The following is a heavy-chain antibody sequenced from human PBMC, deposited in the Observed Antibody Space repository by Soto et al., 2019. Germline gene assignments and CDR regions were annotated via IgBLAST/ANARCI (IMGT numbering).Heavy chain of an antibody. D-gene: IGHD1-26*01. Sequence: GGSLRLSCAASGFTFSSYAMHWVRQAPGKGLEWVAVISYDGSNKYYADSVKGRFTISRDNSKNTLYLQMNSLRAEDTAVYYCARDQPGVGATDYWGQGTLVTVSS. CDR2: ISYDGSNK. CDR1: GFTFSSYA. CDR3: ARDQPGVGATDY. V-gene: IGHV3-30*04. J-gene: IGHJ4*02.